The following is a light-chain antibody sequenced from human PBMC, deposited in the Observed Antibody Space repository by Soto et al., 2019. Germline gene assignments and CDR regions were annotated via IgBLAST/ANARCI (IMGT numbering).Light chain of an antibody. Sequence: EIVLTQSPGTLSLSPGQRATLSCRASQSISSNLAWYQQNPGQAPRLLIYHATARATGIPSRFSGSQSGTEFTLTISSLQSEDFAVYYCQQYNRWPPITFGQGTRLE. CDR3: QQYNRWPPIT. CDR1: QSISSN. CDR2: HAT. J-gene: IGKJ5*01. V-gene: IGKV3-15*01.